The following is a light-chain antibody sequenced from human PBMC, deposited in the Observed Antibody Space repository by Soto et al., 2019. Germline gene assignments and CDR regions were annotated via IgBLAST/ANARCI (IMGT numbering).Light chain of an antibody. CDR3: HQRKSWPRT. CDR1: QAVSSK. Sequence: EIVLTQSPATLSSSPGEISTLSGRASQAVSSKLAWYQHKPGQAPRLLIYDTSNRATGIPARFSGSGSGTDFTLTISSLEPEDFAVYYCHQRKSWPRTFGQGTKVDIK. V-gene: IGKV3-11*01. J-gene: IGKJ1*01. CDR2: DTS.